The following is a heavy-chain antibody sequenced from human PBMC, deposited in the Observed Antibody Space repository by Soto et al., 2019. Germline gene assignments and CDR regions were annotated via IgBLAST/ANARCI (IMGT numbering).Heavy chain of an antibody. CDR3: TIHYYDSSGYYPYYDGMDV. V-gene: IGHV3-15*07. D-gene: IGHD3-22*01. J-gene: IGHJ6*02. CDR2: IKSKTDGGTT. Sequence: EVQLVESGGGLVKPGGSLRLSCAASGFTFSNAWMNWVRQAPGKGLEWVGRIKSKTDGGTTDYAAPVKGRFTISRDDSKNTVYLQMNSVKTDDTSVYYCTIHYYDSSGYYPYYDGMDVWGQGTTVTVSS. CDR1: GFTFSNAW.